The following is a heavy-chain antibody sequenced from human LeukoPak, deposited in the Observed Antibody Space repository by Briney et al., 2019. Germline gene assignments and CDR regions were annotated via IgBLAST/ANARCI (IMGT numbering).Heavy chain of an antibody. Sequence: SETLSLTCTVSGGSISSSSYYWGWIRQPPGKGLEWIGSIYYSGSTYYNPSLKSRVTISVDTSKNQFSLKLSSVTAADTAVYYCAREGGDHWGQGTLVTASS. J-gene: IGHJ4*02. V-gene: IGHV4-39*07. D-gene: IGHD3-16*01. CDR1: GGSISSSSYY. CDR2: IYYSGST. CDR3: AREGGDH.